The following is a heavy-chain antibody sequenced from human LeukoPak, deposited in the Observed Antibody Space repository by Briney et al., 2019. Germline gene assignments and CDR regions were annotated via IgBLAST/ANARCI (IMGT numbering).Heavy chain of an antibody. CDR2: ISAYNGNT. CDR1: GYTFASYA. CDR3: AREANYDFWSGYYIGFDY. D-gene: IGHD3-3*01. V-gene: IGHV1-18*01. J-gene: IGHJ4*02. Sequence: ASVKVSCKASGYTFASYAMNWVRQAPGQGLEWMGWISAYNGNTNYAQKLQGRVTMTTDTSTSIAYMELRSLRSDDTAVYYCAREANYDFWSGYYIGFDYWGQGTLVTVSS.